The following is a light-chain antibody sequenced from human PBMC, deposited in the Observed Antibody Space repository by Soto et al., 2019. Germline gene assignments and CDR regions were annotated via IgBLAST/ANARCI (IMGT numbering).Light chain of an antibody. J-gene: IGKJ2*01. V-gene: IGKV4-1*01. CDR3: MQGLRPMYT. CDR2: WAS. Sequence: DIVMTQSPDSLAVSLGERATINCKSSQSILYSSNNRNYLAWYQQKPGQPPKLLLYWASIRESGVPDRFSGSGSGTDFTLKISRVEAEDVGIFYCMQGLRPMYTFGQGTKLEIK. CDR1: QSILYSSNNRNY.